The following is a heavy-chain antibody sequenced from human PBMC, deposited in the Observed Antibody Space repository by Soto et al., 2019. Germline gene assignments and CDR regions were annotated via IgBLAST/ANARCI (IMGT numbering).Heavy chain of an antibody. D-gene: IGHD7-27*01. V-gene: IGHV4-61*03. CDR1: GDSVTSGSYY. CDR2: ISYTGRT. Sequence: QVQLQESAPGLVKPSETLSLTCIVSGDSVTSGSYYWTWLRQPPGKGLEWIGYISYTGRTKYNPPRQSRVTISVDTSKNDFSLNLSSVTAADTAVYFCAREWGLLPYYVMNVWGHGTAVTVSS. CDR3: AREWGLLPYYVMNV. J-gene: IGHJ6*02.